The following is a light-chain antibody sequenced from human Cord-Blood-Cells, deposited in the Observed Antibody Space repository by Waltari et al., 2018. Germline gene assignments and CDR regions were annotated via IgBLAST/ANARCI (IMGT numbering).Light chain of an antibody. CDR1: SSDVGSYNL. V-gene: IGLV2-23*01. J-gene: IGLJ3*02. CDR2: EGS. Sequence: QSALTQSASVSGSPGQSITISCTGTSSDVGSYNLVSWYQQHPGKAPKLMIYEGSKRHSGVSNRFSGSKYGNTASLTIAGLQAEDEADYYCCSYAGSSIWVFGGGTRLPVL. CDR3: CSYAGSSIWV.